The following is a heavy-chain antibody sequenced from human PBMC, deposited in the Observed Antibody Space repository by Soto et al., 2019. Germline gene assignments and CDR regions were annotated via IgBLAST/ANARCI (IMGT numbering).Heavy chain of an antibody. CDR3: ASLRVVVVPAASSYYFDY. V-gene: IGHV4-31*03. CDR2: IYYSGST. J-gene: IGHJ4*02. D-gene: IGHD2-2*01. Sequence: SETLSLTCTVSGGSIRSGGYYWSWIRQHPGKGLEWIGYIYYSGSTYYNPSLKSRVTISVDTSKNQFSLKLSSVTAADTAVYYCASLRVVVVPAASSYYFDYWGRGTLVTGSS. CDR1: GGSIRSGGYY.